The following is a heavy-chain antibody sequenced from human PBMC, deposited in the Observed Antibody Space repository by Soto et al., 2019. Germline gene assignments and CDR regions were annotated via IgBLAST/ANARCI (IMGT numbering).Heavy chain of an antibody. V-gene: IGHV3-30-3*01. D-gene: IGHD6-19*01. J-gene: IGHJ4*02. CDR2: ILYDGSNK. Sequence: QVQLVESGGGVVQPGRSLRLSCTVSGFTFSSHAMHWVRQAPGKGLEWVALILYDGSNKNYADSVKGRFTISRDNSKNTLYLQMTSLRPEDTALYYCARDRFSSDWYDIDNWGQGTLVTVSS. CDR3: ARDRFSSDWYDIDN. CDR1: GFTFSSHA.